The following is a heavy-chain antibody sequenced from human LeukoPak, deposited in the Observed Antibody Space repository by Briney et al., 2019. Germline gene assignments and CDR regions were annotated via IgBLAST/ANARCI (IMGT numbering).Heavy chain of an antibody. Sequence: KPSETLSLTCTVSDGSMVYYYWSWIRQAPEKGLEWMGHINYTGSTNYNPPLRSRVTISLDTSKNQFSLNLKSVTAEDTAVYYCARPLSSGWSTHHLDDWGKGTLVTVSS. V-gene: IGHV4-59*01. CDR3: ARPLSSGWSTHHLDD. CDR2: INYTGST. D-gene: IGHD6-19*01. CDR1: DGSMVYYY. J-gene: IGHJ4*01.